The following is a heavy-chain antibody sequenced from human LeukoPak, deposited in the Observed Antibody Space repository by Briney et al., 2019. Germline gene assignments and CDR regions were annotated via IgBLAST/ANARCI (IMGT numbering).Heavy chain of an antibody. CDR2: VRYDGSNK. V-gene: IGHV3-30*02. D-gene: IGHD3-22*01. CDR3: AKGKDYYDSSGYYYGGGGGSGDY. CDR1: GFTFSSYW. J-gene: IGHJ4*02. Sequence: GGSLRLSCAASGFTFSSYWMSWVRQAPGKGLEWVAFVRYDGSNKYYADSVKGRFTISRDNSKNTLYLQMNSLRAEDTAVYYCAKGKDYYDSSGYYYGGGGGSGDYWGQGTLVTVSS.